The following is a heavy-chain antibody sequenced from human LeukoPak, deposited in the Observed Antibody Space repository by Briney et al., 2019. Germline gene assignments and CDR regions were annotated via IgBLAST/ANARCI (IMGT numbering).Heavy chain of an antibody. J-gene: IGHJ5*02. Sequence: GGSLRLSCAASGFTFSSYEMNWVRQAPGKGLEWLSYIIGSGSTTQCADSERDRFTISRDNDKNAVYLQMNSLRADDTAIYYCVRDRGGAYSGDNLFDPWGQGTLVTVSS. CDR3: VRDRGGAYSGDNLFDP. V-gene: IGHV3-48*03. CDR1: GFTFSSYE. D-gene: IGHD2-21*01. CDR2: IIGSGSTT.